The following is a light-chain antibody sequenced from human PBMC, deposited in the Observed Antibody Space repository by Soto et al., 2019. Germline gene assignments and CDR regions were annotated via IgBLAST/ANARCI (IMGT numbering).Light chain of an antibody. CDR1: QTMRSW. CDR3: RHYNRYPEA. V-gene: IGKV1-5*03. J-gene: IGKJ1*01. CDR2: KAS. Sequence: DIQMTQSPSTLSGSVGDRVTLTCRASQTMRSWLAWYLHKPGKAPKLLIYKASTLKSGVPSRGISRGAGTECPRPISSLQPDDVTTNGCRHYNRYPEAFGQGPKV.